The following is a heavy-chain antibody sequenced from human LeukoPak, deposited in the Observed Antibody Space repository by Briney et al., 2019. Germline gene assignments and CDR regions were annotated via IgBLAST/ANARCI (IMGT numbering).Heavy chain of an antibody. CDR3: ARVVRQQLPHKLDYYYGMDV. J-gene: IGHJ6*04. V-gene: IGHV4-4*02. D-gene: IGHD6-13*01. CDR1: GGSISSSNW. Sequence: PSGTLSLTCAVSGGSISSSNWWSWVRPPPGKGLEGIGEIYHSGSTNYNPSLKSRVTISVDKSKNQFSLKLSSVTAADTAVYYCARVVRQQLPHKLDYYYGMDVWGKGTTVTVSS. CDR2: IYHSGST.